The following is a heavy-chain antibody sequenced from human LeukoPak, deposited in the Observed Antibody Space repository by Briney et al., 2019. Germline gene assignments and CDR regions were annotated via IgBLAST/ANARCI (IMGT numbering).Heavy chain of an antibody. CDR1: GFTFSSYG. V-gene: IGHV3-23*01. CDR3: AKDRYGSGSLYFDY. CDR2: ISGSGGST. D-gene: IGHD3-10*01. Sequence: GGSLRLSCAASGFTFSSYGMSWVRQAPGKGLEWVSAISGSGGSTYYADSVKGRFTISRDNSKNTLYLQMNSLGAEDTAVYYCAKDRYGSGSLYFDYWGQGTLVTVSS. J-gene: IGHJ4*02.